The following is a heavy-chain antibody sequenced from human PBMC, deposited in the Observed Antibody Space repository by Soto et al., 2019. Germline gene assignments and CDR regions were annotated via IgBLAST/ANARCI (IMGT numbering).Heavy chain of an antibody. CDR1: GYTFTTYY. V-gene: IGHV1-46*03. Sequence: ASVKVSCQASGYTFTTYYMHWVRQAPGQGLEWMGIINPSGGSTSYAQKFQGRVTMTRDTSTSTVYMELSSLRSEDTAVYYCASSVDKAMVTPLYYYYGMDVWGQGTTVTVSS. D-gene: IGHD5-18*01. J-gene: IGHJ6*02. CDR3: ASSVDKAMVTPLYYYYGMDV. CDR2: INPSGGST.